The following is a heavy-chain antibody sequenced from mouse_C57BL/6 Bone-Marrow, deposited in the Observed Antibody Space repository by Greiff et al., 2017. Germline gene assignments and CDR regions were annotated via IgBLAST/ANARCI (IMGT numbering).Heavy chain of an antibody. Sequence: QVQLQQPGAELVKPGASVKLSCKASGYTFTSYWMHWVKQRPGQGLEWIGMIHPNSGSTNYNEKFKSKATLTVDKSSSTAYMQLSSLTSADSAVYYCALWLRRGYYFDYWGQGTTLTVSS. CDR2: IHPNSGST. D-gene: IGHD2-2*01. CDR1: GYTFTSYW. CDR3: ALWLRRGYYFDY. J-gene: IGHJ2*01. V-gene: IGHV1-64*01.